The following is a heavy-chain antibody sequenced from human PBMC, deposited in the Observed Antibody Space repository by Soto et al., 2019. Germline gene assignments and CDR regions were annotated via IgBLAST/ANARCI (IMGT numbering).Heavy chain of an antibody. CDR3: AKYRRTDAEGYRLDF. J-gene: IGHJ4*02. CDR1: GGSISGYY. Sequence: TLSLTCTLAGGSISGYYWSWIRQPPGKGLEWIGYVYYSGSTKYNPSLESRVTISVDMSNNQFSLMLTSVTAADTAVYYCAKYRRTDAEGYRLDFWGQGTLVTVSS. CDR2: VYYSGST. V-gene: IGHV4-59*01. D-gene: IGHD5-12*01.